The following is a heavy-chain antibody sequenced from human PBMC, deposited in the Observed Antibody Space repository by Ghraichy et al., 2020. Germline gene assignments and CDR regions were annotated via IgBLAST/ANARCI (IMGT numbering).Heavy chain of an antibody. D-gene: IGHD3-10*01. CDR3: ERDHAPIGWFVT. J-gene: IGHJ5*02. Sequence: KTYADSVKGRFTISRDNAKNTLYLQMNSLRAEDTAVYYCERDHAPIGWFVTWGQVTL. V-gene: IGHV3-74*03. CDR2: K.